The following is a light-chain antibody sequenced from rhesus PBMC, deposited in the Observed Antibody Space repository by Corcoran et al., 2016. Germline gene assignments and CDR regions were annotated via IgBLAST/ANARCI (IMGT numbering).Light chain of an antibody. CDR3: QPHNRYPLS. V-gene: IGKV1S14*01. J-gene: IGKJ4*01. CDR2: YAS. Sequence: DIQMTQSPSSLSASVGDTVTITCRASQGISNYLAWYQQKPGKAPKPLIYYASNLESGVPSRFSGSGSGTACTHTISSLQPAAFAICYCQPHNRYPLSFGGGTKVGIK. CDR1: QGISNY.